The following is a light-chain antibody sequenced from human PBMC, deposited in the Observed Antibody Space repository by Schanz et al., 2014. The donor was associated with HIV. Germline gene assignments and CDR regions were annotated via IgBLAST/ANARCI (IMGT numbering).Light chain of an antibody. CDR2: EVS. V-gene: IGLV2-14*03. CDR1: SSDVGGYKY. CDR3: SSYAGTTTHWV. J-gene: IGLJ3*02. Sequence: QSALTQPASVSGSPGQSITISCTGTSSDVGGYKYVSWYQQHPGKAPKLMIFEVSSRPSGVSNRFSGSKSGNTASLTISGLQADDEADYYCSSYAGTTTHWVFGGGTKLTVL.